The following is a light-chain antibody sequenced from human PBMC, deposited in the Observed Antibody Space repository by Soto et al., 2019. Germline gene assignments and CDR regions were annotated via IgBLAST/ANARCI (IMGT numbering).Light chain of an antibody. CDR2: GAS. CDR1: QSVSSN. J-gene: IGKJ5*01. V-gene: IGKV3-15*01. Sequence: IVMTQSPATLSVSPGERATLSCRASQSVSSNLAWYQQKPGQAPRLLIYGASTRATGIPARFSGSGSGTEFTLTISSLQSEDFAVYYCQQYGSSPPITFGQGTRLEIK. CDR3: QQYGSSPPIT.